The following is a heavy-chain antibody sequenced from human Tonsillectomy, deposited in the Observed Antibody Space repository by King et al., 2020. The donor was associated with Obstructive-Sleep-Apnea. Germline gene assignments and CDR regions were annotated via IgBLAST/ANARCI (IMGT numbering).Heavy chain of an antibody. CDR1: VGSFSDYY. V-gene: IGHV4-34*01. CDR2: LNHSGST. CDR3: ARGSGAAAAVNWFDP. J-gene: IGHJ5*02. Sequence: VQLQQWSAGLLKPSETLSLTCAVYVGSFSDYYWNWIRQPPGKGLEWIGELNHSGSTNYNPSLKSRVTISVDTSKSQFSLKLSSVTAADTAVYYCARGSGAAAAVNWFDPWGQGTLVTVSS. D-gene: IGHD6-13*01.